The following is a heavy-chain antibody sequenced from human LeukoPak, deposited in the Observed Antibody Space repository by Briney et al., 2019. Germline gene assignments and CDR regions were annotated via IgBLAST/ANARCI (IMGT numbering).Heavy chain of an antibody. V-gene: IGHV3-23*01. J-gene: IGHJ3*02. D-gene: IGHD6-19*01. CDR1: GFTFSSYA. CDR2: ISDSGGST. Sequence: HPGGSLRLSCAASGFTFSSYAMSWVRQAPGKGLESVSTISDSGGSTYYADSVKGRFTISRDYSKITLYLQMNSLRAEDTAVYYCAKEADYSSGYYDAFDIWGQGTMVTVSS. CDR3: AKEADYSSGYYDAFDI.